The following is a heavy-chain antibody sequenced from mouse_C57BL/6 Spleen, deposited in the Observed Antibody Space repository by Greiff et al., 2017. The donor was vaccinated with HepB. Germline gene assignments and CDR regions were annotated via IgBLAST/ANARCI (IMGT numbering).Heavy chain of an antibody. CDR1: GYTFTSYW. Sequence: VQLQQSGAELVMPGASVKLSCKASGYTFTSYWMHWVKQRPGQGLEWIGEIDPSDSYTNYNQKFKGKSTLTVDKSSSTAYMQLSSLTSEDSAVYYCARGTTVVATDYAMDYWGQGTSVTDSS. CDR2: IDPSDSYT. V-gene: IGHV1-69*01. J-gene: IGHJ4*01. CDR3: ARGTTVVATDYAMDY. D-gene: IGHD1-1*01.